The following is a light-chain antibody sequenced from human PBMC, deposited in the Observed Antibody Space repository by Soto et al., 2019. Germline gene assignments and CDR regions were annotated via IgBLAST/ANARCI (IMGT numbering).Light chain of an antibody. CDR3: QQYHNWPIT. CDR1: QSVSSN. CDR2: DAS. V-gene: IGKV3-15*01. Sequence: EIVMTQPPATLSVSPGERATLSCRASQSVSSNLAWHQQKPGQAPRILMYDASTRATGIPARFSGSGSGTEFTLTISSLQSEDFAVYYCQQYHNWPITFGQGTRLEIK. J-gene: IGKJ5*01.